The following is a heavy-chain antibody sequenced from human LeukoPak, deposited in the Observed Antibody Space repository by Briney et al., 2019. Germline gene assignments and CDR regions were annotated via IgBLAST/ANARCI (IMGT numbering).Heavy chain of an antibody. CDR1: GYTFTGYY. CDR2: INPSGGST. J-gene: IGHJ4*02. D-gene: IGHD3-22*01. CDR3: ASLVITAPFDY. V-gene: IGHV1-46*01. Sequence: ASVKVSCKASGYTFTGYYMHWVRQAPGQGLEWMGIINPSGGSTSYAQKFQGRVTMTRDTSTSTVYMELSSLRSEDTAVYYCASLVITAPFDYWGQGTLVTVSS.